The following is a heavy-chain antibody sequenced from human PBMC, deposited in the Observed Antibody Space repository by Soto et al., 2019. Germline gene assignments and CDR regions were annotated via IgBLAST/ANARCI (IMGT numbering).Heavy chain of an antibody. Sequence: ASVKVSCKASGYTFTSYAIHWVRQAPGQRLEWMGWINAYNGNTKYAQKFQGRVTMTTDTSTSTAYMELRSLRSDDTAVYYCARVEAWYGDLHIDIWGQGTMVTVSS. CDR2: INAYNGNT. J-gene: IGHJ3*02. CDR1: GYTFTSYA. V-gene: IGHV1-3*01. CDR3: ARVEAWYGDLHIDI. D-gene: IGHD4-17*01.